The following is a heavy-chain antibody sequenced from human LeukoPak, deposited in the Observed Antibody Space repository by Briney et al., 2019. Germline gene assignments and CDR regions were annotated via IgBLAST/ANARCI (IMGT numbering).Heavy chain of an antibody. Sequence: SETLSLTCAVSGGSISSSNWWSWVRQPPGKALEWIGNIFYTGSTYYSPSLKSRVTISLDTSRNQFSLRLNSVTAADTAVYYCAKSNGYGLIDIWGQGTMVTVSS. D-gene: IGHD3-10*01. CDR1: GGSISSSNW. V-gene: IGHV4-4*02. CDR3: AKSNGYGLIDI. J-gene: IGHJ3*02. CDR2: IFYTGST.